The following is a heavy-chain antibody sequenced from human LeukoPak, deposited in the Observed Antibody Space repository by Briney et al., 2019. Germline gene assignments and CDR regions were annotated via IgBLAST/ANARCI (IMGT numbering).Heavy chain of an antibody. CDR1: GDSVSSNSAA. D-gene: IGHD3-22*01. J-gene: IGHJ4*02. CDR2: TYYRSKWYN. V-gene: IGHV6-1*01. CDR3: ARELQNQDDSSGYYPYYFDY. Sequence: SQTLSLTCAISGDSVSSNSAAWNWIRQSPSRGLEWLGRTYYRSKWYNDYAVSVKSRITINPDTSKNQFSLQLNSVTPEDTAVYYCARELQNQDDSSGYYPYYFDYWGQGTLVTVSS.